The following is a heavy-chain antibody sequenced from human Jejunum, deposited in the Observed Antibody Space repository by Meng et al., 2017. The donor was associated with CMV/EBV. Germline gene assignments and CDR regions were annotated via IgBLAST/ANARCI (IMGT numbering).Heavy chain of an antibody. CDR2: IRSDGNNK. D-gene: IGHD1-26*01. J-gene: IGHJ4*02. V-gene: IGHV3-30*02. Sequence: SGFKFRSYGLHWVRQAPGKGMQWVAFIRSDGNNKYADSVKGRFTISRDNSKNTLYLQMSSLRADDTAVYYCARELPASWEPFDYWGQGTLVTVSS. CDR1: GFKFRSYG. CDR3: ARELPASWEPFDY.